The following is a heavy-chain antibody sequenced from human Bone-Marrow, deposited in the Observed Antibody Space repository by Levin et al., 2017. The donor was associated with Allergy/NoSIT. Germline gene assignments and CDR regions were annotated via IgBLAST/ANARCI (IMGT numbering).Heavy chain of an antibody. J-gene: IGHJ5*02. CDR3: AREVIPRGSSRQWLPLDWFDP. CDR2: INTVNGNT. CDR1: GYSFTHYA. D-gene: IGHD5-12*01. V-gene: IGHV1-3*04. Sequence: ASVKVSCKASGYSFTHYAIHWVRQAPGQRLEWMGWINTVNGNTKYSQNFQGRVTITKDTSASTVYVELSSLRSEDTAVYYCAREVIPRGSSRQWLPLDWFDPWGQGTLVTVSS.